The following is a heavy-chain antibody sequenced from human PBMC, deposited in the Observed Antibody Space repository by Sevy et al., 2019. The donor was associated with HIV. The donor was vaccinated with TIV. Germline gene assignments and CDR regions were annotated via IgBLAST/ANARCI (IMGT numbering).Heavy chain of an antibody. Sequence: SETRSLTCTVSGGSISSSSYYWGWIRQPPGKGLEWIGSIYYSGSTYYNPSLKSRVTISVDTSKNQFSLKLSSVTAADTAVYYCARQWTAMGTPYYFDYWGQGTLVTVSS. V-gene: IGHV4-39*01. CDR1: GGSISSSSYY. CDR3: ARQWTAMGTPYYFDY. D-gene: IGHD5-18*01. CDR2: IYYSGST. J-gene: IGHJ4*02.